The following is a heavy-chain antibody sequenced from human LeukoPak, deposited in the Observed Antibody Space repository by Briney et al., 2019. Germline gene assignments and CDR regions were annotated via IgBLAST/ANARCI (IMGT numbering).Heavy chain of an antibody. CDR2: IYYRGST. CDR3: ARHIAARLASGYYYYMDV. J-gene: IGHJ6*03. V-gene: IGHV4-59*01. D-gene: IGHD6-6*01. Sequence: SETLSLTXTVSGGSISSYYWSWIRQPPGKGLEYIGDIYYRGSTNYNPSLKSRVTMSLEMSKNQFSLKLSSVTAADTAVYYCARHIAARLASGYYYYMDVWGKGTTVTVSS. CDR1: GGSISSYY.